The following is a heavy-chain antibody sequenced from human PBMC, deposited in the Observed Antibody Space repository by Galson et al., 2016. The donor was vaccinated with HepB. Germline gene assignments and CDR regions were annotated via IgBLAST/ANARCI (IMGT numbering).Heavy chain of an antibody. CDR3: ARGAPHDF. D-gene: IGHD3-16*01. Sequence: TLSLTCTVSGGSISSEHYYWSWIRQHPGKGLEWIGYIHHSGSAYYNPSLKSRVTISVDTSKNQFSLKVNSVTAADTAVYYCARGAPHDFWGQGILVTVSS. V-gene: IGHV4-31*03. CDR2: IHHSGSA. CDR1: GGSISSEHYY. J-gene: IGHJ4*02.